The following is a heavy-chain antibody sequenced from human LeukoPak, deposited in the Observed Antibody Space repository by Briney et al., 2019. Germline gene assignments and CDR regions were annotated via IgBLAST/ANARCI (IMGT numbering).Heavy chain of an antibody. CDR1: GYSISSGYY. V-gene: IGHV4-38-2*01. J-gene: IGHJ4*02. CDR3: ARVRSSSWYGGDY. Sequence: SETLSLTCAVSGYSISSGYYWGWIRQPPGKGLEWIGSIYHSGSTYYNPSLKSRVTISVGTSKNQFSLKLSSVTAADTAVYYCARVRSSSWYGGDYWGQGTLVTVSS. D-gene: IGHD6-13*01. CDR2: IYHSGST.